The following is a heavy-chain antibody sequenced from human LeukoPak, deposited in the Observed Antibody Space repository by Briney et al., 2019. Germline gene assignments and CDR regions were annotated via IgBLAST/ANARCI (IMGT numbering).Heavy chain of an antibody. CDR2: ISSSGSTI. Sequence: GGTLRLSCAASGFTFCSYGMSWVRQAPGKGLEWVSYISSSGSTIYYADSVKGRFTISRDNAKNSLYLQMNSLRAEDTAVYYCARDSRGSYDWGVFDYWGQGTLVTVSS. D-gene: IGHD1-26*01. V-gene: IGHV3-48*04. J-gene: IGHJ4*02. CDR1: GFTFCSYG. CDR3: ARDSRGSYDWGVFDY.